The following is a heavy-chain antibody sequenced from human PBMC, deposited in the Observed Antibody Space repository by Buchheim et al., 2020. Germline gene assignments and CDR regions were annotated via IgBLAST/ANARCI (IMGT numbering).Heavy chain of an antibody. V-gene: IGHV3-15*01. CDR1: GFTFSNAW. CDR2: IKSKTDGGTT. Sequence: EVQLVESGGGLVKPGGSLRLSCAASGFTFSNAWMSWVRQAPGKGLEWVGRIKSKTDGGTTDYAAPAKGRFTISRDDSKKTLYLQMNSLKTEDTAVYYCTTDPYIVVVPAALDHFDYWGQGTL. D-gene: IGHD2-2*01. CDR3: TTDPYIVVVPAALDHFDY. J-gene: IGHJ4*02.